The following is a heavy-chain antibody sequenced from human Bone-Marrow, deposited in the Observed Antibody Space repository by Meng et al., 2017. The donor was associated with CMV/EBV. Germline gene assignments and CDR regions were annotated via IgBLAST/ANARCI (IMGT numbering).Heavy chain of an antibody. CDR1: GFTFDDYT. CDR2: ISWDGGST. Sequence: GESLKISCAASGFTFDDYTMHWVRQAPGKGLEWVSLISWDGGSTYYADSVKGRFTISRDNSKNTLYLQMNSLRAEDTAVYYCAKDLEDYYDSSGPPGPFDYWGQGTLVTVSS. D-gene: IGHD3-22*01. J-gene: IGHJ4*02. V-gene: IGHV3-43*01. CDR3: AKDLEDYYDSSGPPGPFDY.